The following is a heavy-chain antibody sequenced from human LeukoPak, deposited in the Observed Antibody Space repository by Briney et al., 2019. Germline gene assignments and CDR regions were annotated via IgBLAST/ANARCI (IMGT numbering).Heavy chain of an antibody. V-gene: IGHV3-30*03. CDR3: AREGYCSGGSCYRESGFFDY. CDR1: GFTFSSYG. J-gene: IGHJ4*02. D-gene: IGHD2-15*01. CDR2: ISYDGSNK. Sequence: GGSLRLSCAASGFTFSSYGMHWVRQAPGKGLEWVAVISYDGSNKYYADSVKGRFTISRDNSKNTVYLQMNSLRAEDTAVYYCAREGYCSGGSCYRESGFFDYWGQGTLVTVSS.